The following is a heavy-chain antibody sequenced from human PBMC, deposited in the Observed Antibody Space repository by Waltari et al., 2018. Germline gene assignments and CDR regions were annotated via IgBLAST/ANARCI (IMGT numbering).Heavy chain of an antibody. V-gene: IGHV5-51*01. J-gene: IGHJ6*02. CDR3: ATHRSRSSYYYYGMDV. Sequence: EVQLVQSGAEVKKPGESLKISCKGSGYSFTCYWIGWVRQMPGKGLEWMGIIYPGDSDTRYSPSFQGQVTISADKSISTAYLQWSSLKASDTAMYYCATHRSRSSYYYYGMDVWGQGTTVTVSS. CDR2: IYPGDSDT. D-gene: IGHD6-19*01. CDR1: GYSFTCYW.